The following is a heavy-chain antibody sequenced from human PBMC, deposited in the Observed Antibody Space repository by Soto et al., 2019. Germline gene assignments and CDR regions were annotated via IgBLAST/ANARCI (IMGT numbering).Heavy chain of an antibody. CDR1: GFTFSSYW. D-gene: IGHD3-22*01. CDR2: INSDGSRT. J-gene: IGHJ4*02. CDR3: ARGDGDYYDGNGYLGRH. Sequence: EVQLVESGGGIVQPGGSLRLSCAASGFTFSSYWMHWVRQAPGKGLVWVSRINSDGSRTSYADSAKGRFTISRDNAKNPVYLQMSSLGAEDTAVYYCARGDGDYYDGNGYLGRHWGQGPLVTVSS. V-gene: IGHV3-74*01.